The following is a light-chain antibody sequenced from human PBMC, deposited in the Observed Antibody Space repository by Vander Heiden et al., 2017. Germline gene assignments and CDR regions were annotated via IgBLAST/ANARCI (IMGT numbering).Light chain of an antibody. CDR2: GAS. Sequence: EIVMTQSPATLSVSPGERATLSCRASQRLSNNLAWYQQKPGQAPRLLIYGASTRATGIPARFSGSGYGTEFTLTISSRQSEDFAVYYCQQHNNWPPYTFGQGTKLEIK. CDR3: QQHNNWPPYT. V-gene: IGKV3-15*01. CDR1: QRLSNN. J-gene: IGKJ2*01.